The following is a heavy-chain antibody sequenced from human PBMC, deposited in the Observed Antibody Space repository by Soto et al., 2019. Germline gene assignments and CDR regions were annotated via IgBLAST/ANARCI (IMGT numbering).Heavy chain of an antibody. Sequence: PGGSLRLSCAASGFTFSTYEMYWVRQAPGKGLEWVSYSSSSSNAKYYGDSVKGRFTISRDNAKNSLHLRMSSLRAEDTAIYYCARGGSSGWFFLDYWGQGALVTVS. CDR1: GFTFSTYE. CDR2: SSSSSNAK. J-gene: IGHJ4*02. CDR3: ARGGSSGWFFLDY. V-gene: IGHV3-48*03. D-gene: IGHD6-19*01.